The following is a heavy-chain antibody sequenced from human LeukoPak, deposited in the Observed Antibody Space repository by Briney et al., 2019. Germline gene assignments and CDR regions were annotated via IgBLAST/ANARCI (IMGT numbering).Heavy chain of an antibody. D-gene: IGHD3-22*01. J-gene: IGHJ4*02. V-gene: IGHV3-7*03. CDR2: IKQDGSEE. CDR1: GFTFSRYW. CDR3: AKDSGPNYYDSSGYFDY. Sequence: GGSLRLSCAASGFTFSRYWMSWVRQAPGEGLEWAANIKQDGSEEYYVDSVRGRFTISRDNAKNSLYLQMNSLRPEDAALYYCAKDSGPNYYDSSGYFDYWGQGTLVTVSS.